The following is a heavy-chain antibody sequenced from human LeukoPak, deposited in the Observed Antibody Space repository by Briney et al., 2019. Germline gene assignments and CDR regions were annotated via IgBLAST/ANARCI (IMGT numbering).Heavy chain of an antibody. Sequence: PGGSLRFSCAASGFTFSSYAMSWVRQAPGKGLEWVSAISGSGGSTYYADSVKGRFTISRDNSKNTLYLQMNSLRAEDMAVYYCAKGGYYGSGNNYYYYGMDVWGQGTTVTVSS. D-gene: IGHD3-10*01. CDR2: ISGSGGST. J-gene: IGHJ6*02. CDR3: AKGGYYGSGNNYYYYGMDV. V-gene: IGHV3-23*01. CDR1: GFTFSSYA.